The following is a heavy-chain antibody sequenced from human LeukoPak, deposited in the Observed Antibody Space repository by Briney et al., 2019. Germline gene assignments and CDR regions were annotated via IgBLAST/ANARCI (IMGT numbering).Heavy chain of an antibody. J-gene: IGHJ3*02. CDR2: ISPSSTDI. D-gene: IGHD4-17*01. V-gene: IGHV3-21*01. CDR3: AGLDYGDFYAFDI. Sequence: GGSLRLSCAASGFTFSAYRMNWVRQAPGKGLEWVSSISPSSTDIYYADSVKGRFTISRDNAKNSLYLQMNSLRAEDTAVYYCAGLDYGDFYAFDIWGQGTMVTVSS. CDR1: GFTFSAYR.